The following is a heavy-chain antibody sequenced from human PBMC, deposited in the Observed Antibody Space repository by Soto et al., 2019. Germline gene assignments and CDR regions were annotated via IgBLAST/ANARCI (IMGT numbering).Heavy chain of an antibody. CDR3: ARGGYCSSTSCYLRWFDP. Sequence: SETLSLTCAVYCGSFSGYYWSWIRQPPGKGLEWIGEINHSGSTNYNPSLKSRITISVDTSKNQFSLKLSSVTAADTAVYYCARGGYCSSTSCYLRWFDPWGQGILVTVSS. D-gene: IGHD2-2*01. CDR2: INHSGST. J-gene: IGHJ5*02. V-gene: IGHV4-34*01. CDR1: CGSFSGYY.